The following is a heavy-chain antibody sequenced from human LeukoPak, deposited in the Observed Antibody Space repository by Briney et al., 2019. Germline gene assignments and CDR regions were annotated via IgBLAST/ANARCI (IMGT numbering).Heavy chain of an antibody. CDR3: ARNYYDSSGYYTRAEYFQH. D-gene: IGHD3-22*01. Sequence: SETLSLTCTVSGGSISSSSYYWGWIRQPPGKGLEWIGTIYYSGSTHYNPSLKSRVTISVDTSKNQFSLKLSSVTAADTAVYYCARNYYDSSGYYTRAEYFQHWGQGTLVTASS. CDR2: IYYSGST. V-gene: IGHV4-39*01. J-gene: IGHJ1*01. CDR1: GGSISSSSYY.